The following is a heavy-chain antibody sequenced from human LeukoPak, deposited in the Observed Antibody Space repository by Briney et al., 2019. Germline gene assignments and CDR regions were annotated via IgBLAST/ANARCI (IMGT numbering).Heavy chain of an antibody. CDR3: ASRPDGELFWFDP. CDR2: IYHSGST. CDR1: GGSISSSNW. Sequence: SETLSLTCAVSGGSISSSNWWSWVRQPPGKGLEWIGEIYHSGSTNYNPSLKSRVTISVDKSKNQFSLKLSSVTAADTAVYYCASRPDGELFWFDPWGQGTLVTVSS. V-gene: IGHV4-4*02. D-gene: IGHD3-10*01. J-gene: IGHJ5*02.